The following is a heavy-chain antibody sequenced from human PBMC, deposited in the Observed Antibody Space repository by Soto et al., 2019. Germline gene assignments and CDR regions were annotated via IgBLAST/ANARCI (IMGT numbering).Heavy chain of an antibody. V-gene: IGHV3-66*01. CDR2: LYTGGST. Sequence: EVQLVESGGGLVQPGGSLRLSCAASGITVSNNDMSWVRQAPGKGLEWVSRLYTGGSTYYADSVKGRFTISRDNPKNTVYLKMNSLRADDTAVYYCARDSPGNSWFDYWGQGTLVTVSS. J-gene: IGHJ5*01. CDR1: GITVSNND. CDR3: ARDSPGNSWFDY.